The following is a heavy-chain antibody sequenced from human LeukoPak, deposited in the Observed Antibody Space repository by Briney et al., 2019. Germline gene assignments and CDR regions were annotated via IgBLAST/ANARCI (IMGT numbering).Heavy chain of an antibody. CDR1: GYTFTNFD. CDR2: MNPISSNT. CDR3: VRVTRGTTMAGNPPSYYFEY. Sequence: ASVKVSCKASGYTFTNFDFRWVRQAPGQGLECMGWMNPISSNTGFAQKFQGRVTLTRNTSKTTAYMELSSLTSEDMAVYYCVRVTRGTTMAGNPPSYYFEYWGQGALVTVSS. J-gene: IGHJ4*02. D-gene: IGHD1-1*01. V-gene: IGHV1-8*01.